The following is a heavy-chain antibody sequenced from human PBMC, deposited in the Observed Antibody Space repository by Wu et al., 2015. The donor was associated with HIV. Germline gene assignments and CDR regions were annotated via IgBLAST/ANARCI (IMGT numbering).Heavy chain of an antibody. J-gene: IGHJ6*03. Sequence: QVQLVQSGAEVKKSGASLKVSCKASGYAFKTYGISWLRQAPGQGLEWMGWISGYNGNTNYAQKLQGRVTMTTDTSTSTAYMELRSLRSDDTAVYYCARDLEYSSSPYYYYYYMDVWGKGTTVTVSS. CDR3: ARDLEYSSSPYYYYYYMDV. CDR1: GYAFKTYG. V-gene: IGHV1-18*01. CDR2: ISGYNGNT. D-gene: IGHD6-6*01.